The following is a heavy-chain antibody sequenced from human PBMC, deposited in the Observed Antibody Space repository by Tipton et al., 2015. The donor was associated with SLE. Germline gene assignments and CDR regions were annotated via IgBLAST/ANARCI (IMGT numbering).Heavy chain of an antibody. Sequence: TLSLTCTVSCASISSDYWSWFRQPPGKGLEWIGHVHYSGSTNYNPSLKSRVSMSVDTSKNQFSLKMRSVTASDTAVYYCAREKSSGHSDDWGQGALVTVSS. CDR1: CASISSDY. CDR3: AREKSSGHSDD. CDR2: VHYSGST. D-gene: IGHD3-22*01. V-gene: IGHV4-59*01. J-gene: IGHJ4*02.